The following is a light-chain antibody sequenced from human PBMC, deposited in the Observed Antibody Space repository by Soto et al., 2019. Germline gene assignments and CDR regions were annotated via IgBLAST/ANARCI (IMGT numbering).Light chain of an antibody. J-gene: IGKJ1*01. CDR1: QTIGSY. Sequence: IWMTQSPSSFSASTGDRVTITCRASQTIGSYVNWYRQKSGAAPELLIYDASTLQSGVPSRFRGGASGTDFTLTISSLQLDDFATYYCQQSYNTPLTFGQGTKVDIK. CDR2: DAS. CDR3: QQSYNTPLT. V-gene: IGKV1-39*01.